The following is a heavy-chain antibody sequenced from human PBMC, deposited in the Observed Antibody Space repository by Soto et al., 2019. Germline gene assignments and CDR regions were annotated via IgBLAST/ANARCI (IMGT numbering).Heavy chain of an antibody. D-gene: IGHD3-22*01. Sequence: PSETLSLTCTVSGGSISSSDYYWSWIRQSPGKGLEWIGYISYSGSTYYNPSLKSRITISVDTSKNQFSLELSSVTAADTAVYYCASSSRFDSSGYPWGYFDYWGQGILVTVSS. CDR2: ISYSGST. CDR3: ASSSRFDSSGYPWGYFDY. J-gene: IGHJ4*02. CDR1: GGSISSSDYY. V-gene: IGHV4-30-4*01.